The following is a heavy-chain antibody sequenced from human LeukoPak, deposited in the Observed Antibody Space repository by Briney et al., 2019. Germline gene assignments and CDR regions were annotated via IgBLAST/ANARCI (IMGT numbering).Heavy chain of an antibody. D-gene: IGHD3-16*02. CDR3: AKGGDYDYVWGSYPPHYFDY. J-gene: IGHJ4*02. CDR1: GFTFSSYA. CDR2: ISGSGGST. Sequence: GSLRLSCAASGFTFSSYAMSWVRQAPGKGLEWVSAISGSGGSTYYADSVKGRFTISRDNSKNTLYLQMNSLRAEDTAVYYCAKGGDYDYVWGSYPPHYFDYWGQGTLVTVSS. V-gene: IGHV3-23*01.